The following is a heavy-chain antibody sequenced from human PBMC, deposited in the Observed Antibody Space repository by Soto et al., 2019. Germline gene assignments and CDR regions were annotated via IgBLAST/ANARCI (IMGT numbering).Heavy chain of an antibody. CDR3: AGVATIGGPSSVY. CDR1: GFTFSSYA. CDR2: ISYDGSNK. Sequence: GGSLRLSCAASGFTFSSYAMHWVRQAPGKGLEWVAVISYDGSNKYYADSVKGRFTISRDNSKNTLYLQMNSLRAEDTAVYYCAGVATIGGPSSVYWGQGTLVTVSS. J-gene: IGHJ4*02. V-gene: IGHV3-30-3*01. D-gene: IGHD5-12*01.